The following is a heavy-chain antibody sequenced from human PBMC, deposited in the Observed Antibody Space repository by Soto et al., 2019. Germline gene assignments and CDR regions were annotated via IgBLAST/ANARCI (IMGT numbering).Heavy chain of an antibody. J-gene: IGHJ5*02. CDR2: FDPEDGET. CDR3: ATGFSELGYCSGGSCPNWFDP. D-gene: IGHD2-15*01. CDR1: GYTLTELS. Sequence: ASVKVSCKVSGYTLTELSMHWVRQAPGKGLERMGGFDPEDGETIYAQKFQGRVTMTEDTSTDTAYMELSSLRSEDTAVYYCATGFSELGYCSGGSCPNWFDPWGQGTLVTVSS. V-gene: IGHV1-24*01.